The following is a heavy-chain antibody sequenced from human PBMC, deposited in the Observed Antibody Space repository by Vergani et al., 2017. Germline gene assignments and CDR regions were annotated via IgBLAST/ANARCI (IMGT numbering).Heavy chain of an antibody. Sequence: EVQLLESGGGLVQPGGSLRLSCAASGFTFSSYAMSWVRQAPGKGLECVAAISGSGGSTYYADSLKGRLTISRDNSKNTLYLQMNSLRAEDTAVYYCAKDTAAAEPNWFDPWGQGTLVTVSS. CDR1: GFTFSSYA. V-gene: IGHV3-23*01. D-gene: IGHD6-13*01. CDR2: ISGSGGST. CDR3: AKDTAAAEPNWFDP. J-gene: IGHJ5*02.